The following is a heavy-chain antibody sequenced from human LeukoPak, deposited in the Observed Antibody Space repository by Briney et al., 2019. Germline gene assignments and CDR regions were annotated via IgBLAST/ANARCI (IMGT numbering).Heavy chain of an antibody. V-gene: IGHV1-46*01. D-gene: IGHD5-18*01. CDR2: ISPSGLWT. CDR1: GFTFSSYY. J-gene: IGHJ5*02. Sequence: AASVKVSCKASGFTFSSYYMHWVRQAPGQGLEWMGVISPSGLWTSYAQNFQGRVTLTRDTSTSTAYMELSSLRSEDTAVYYCARDNSYGDITWWFDPWGQGTLVTVSS. CDR3: ARDNSYGDITWWFDP.